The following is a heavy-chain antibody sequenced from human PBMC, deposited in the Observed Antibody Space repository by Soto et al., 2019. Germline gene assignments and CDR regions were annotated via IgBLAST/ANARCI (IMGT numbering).Heavy chain of an antibody. Sequence: GGSLRLSCAASGFTFSSYAMSWVRQAPGKGLEWVSAISGSGGSTYYADSVKGRFTISRDNSKNTLYLQMNSLRAEDTAVYYCAKAGEKFHYYYGMDVWGQGTTVTVSS. CDR1: GFTFSSYA. CDR3: AKAGEKFHYYYGMDV. J-gene: IGHJ6*02. CDR2: ISGSGGST. V-gene: IGHV3-23*01.